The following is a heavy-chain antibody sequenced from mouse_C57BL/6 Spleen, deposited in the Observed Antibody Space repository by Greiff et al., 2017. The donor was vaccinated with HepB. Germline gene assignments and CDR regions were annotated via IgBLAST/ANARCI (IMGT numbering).Heavy chain of an antibody. CDR3: ARSYCSSYDYAMDY. Sequence: VQLKQPGAELVMPGASVKLSCKASGYTFTSYWMHWVKQRPGQGLEWIGEIDSSDSYTNYNQKVKGKSTLTVDKSSSTAYMQLSSLTSEDSAVYYYARSYCSSYDYAMDYWGQGTSVTVSS. CDR2: IDSSDSYT. D-gene: IGHD1-1*01. CDR1: GYTFTSYW. J-gene: IGHJ4*01. V-gene: IGHV1-69*01.